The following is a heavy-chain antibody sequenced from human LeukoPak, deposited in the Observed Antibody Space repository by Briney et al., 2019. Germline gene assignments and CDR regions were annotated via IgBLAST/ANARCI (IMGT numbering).Heavy chain of an antibody. CDR1: GYTPTELS. V-gene: IGHV1-24*01. D-gene: IGHD1-26*01. J-gene: IGHJ5*02. CDR2: FDPEDGET. CDR3: ATDPVVGATGWFDP. Sequence: ASVRVSCKVSGYTPTELSMHWVRHAPGKGLEWMGGFDPEDGETIYAQKFQGRVTMTEDTSTDTAYMELSSLRSEDTAVYYCATDPVVGATGWFDPWGQGTLVTVSS.